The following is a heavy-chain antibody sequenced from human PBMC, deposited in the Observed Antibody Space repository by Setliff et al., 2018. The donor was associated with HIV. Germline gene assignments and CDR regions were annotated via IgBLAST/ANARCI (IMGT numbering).Heavy chain of an antibody. V-gene: IGHV3-48*03. CDR1: GFTFSSYE. CDR3: ARFRGQKYYFDY. J-gene: IGHJ4*02. Sequence: LRLSCAASGFTFSSYEMNWVRQAPGKGLEWVSYISSSGSTKYYADSVKGRFTISRDNAKNSLYLQMNSLRAEDTAVYYCARFRGQKYYFDYWGQGTLVTVSS. CDR2: ISSSGSTK.